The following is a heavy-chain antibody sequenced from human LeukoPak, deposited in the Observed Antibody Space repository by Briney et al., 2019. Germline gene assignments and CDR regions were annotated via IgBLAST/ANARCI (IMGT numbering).Heavy chain of an antibody. CDR2: IKQDGSEK. J-gene: IGHJ3*02. Sequence: PWGSLRLSCAASGFTFSSYWMSWVRQAPGKGLEWVANIKQDGSEKYYVDSVKGRFTISRDNSKNTLYLQMNSLRAEDTAVYYCAKIRWEQPFDIWGQGTMVTVSS. CDR3: AKIRWEQPFDI. V-gene: IGHV3-7*01. D-gene: IGHD1-26*01. CDR1: GFTFSSYW.